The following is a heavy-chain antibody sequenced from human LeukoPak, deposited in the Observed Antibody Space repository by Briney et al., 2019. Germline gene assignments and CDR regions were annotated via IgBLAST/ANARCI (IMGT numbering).Heavy chain of an antibody. V-gene: IGHV4-59*12. Sequence: SETLSLTCAVYGGSFSGYYWSWIRQPPGKGLEWIGYIYYSGSTNYNPSLKSRVTISVDTSKNQFSLKLSSVTAADTAVYYCAGRSSVFDPWGQGTLVTVSS. J-gene: IGHJ5*02. D-gene: IGHD3-22*01. CDR3: AGRSSVFDP. CDR2: IYYSGST. CDR1: GGSFSGYY.